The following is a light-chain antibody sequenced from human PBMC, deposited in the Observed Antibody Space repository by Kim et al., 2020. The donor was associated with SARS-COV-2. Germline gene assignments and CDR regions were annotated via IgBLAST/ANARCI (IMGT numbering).Light chain of an antibody. Sequence: ASGGDRVHITCPTTQRNYRPFNWDQQKPGRAPKPLISAGSNLQGGVPSRVSGSGSETDFNLTISNLQPEDFATFLCQQSYITPFTFGPGTKVDIK. CDR2: AGS. V-gene: IGKV1-39*01. CDR1: QRNYRP. CDR3: QQSYITPFT. J-gene: IGKJ3*01.